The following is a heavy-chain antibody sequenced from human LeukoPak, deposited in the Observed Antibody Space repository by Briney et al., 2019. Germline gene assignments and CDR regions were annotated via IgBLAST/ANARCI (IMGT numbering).Heavy chain of an antibody. D-gene: IGHD6-19*01. V-gene: IGHV3-66*01. Sequence: GGSLRLSCAASGFTVSSNYMSWVRQAPGKGLEWVSVIYSGGSTYYADSVKGRFTISRDNSKNTLYLRMNSLRAEDTAVYYCAREWGSSGWLDYWGQGTLVTVSS. CDR2: IYSGGST. CDR3: AREWGSSGWLDY. CDR1: GFTVSSNY. J-gene: IGHJ4*02.